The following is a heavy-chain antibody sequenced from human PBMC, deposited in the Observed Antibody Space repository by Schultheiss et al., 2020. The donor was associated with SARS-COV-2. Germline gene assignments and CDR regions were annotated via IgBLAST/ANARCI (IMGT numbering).Heavy chain of an antibody. J-gene: IGHJ4*02. CDR1: GFTLRSYA. D-gene: IGHD1-1*01. V-gene: IGHV3-23*01. Sequence: GGSLRLSCAASGFTLRSYAMTWVRQAPGKGLEWVSAISGSGGSTYYADSVKGRFTISRDNSKNTLYLQMNSLRAEDTAVYYCATRTGTLLRGDYWGQGTLVTVSS. CDR2: ISGSGGST. CDR3: ATRTGTLLRGDY.